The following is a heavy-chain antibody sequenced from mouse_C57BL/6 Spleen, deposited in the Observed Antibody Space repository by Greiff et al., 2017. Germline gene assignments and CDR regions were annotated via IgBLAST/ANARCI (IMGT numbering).Heavy chain of an antibody. D-gene: IGHD1-1*01. CDR2: IYPGDGDT. V-gene: IGHV1-82*01. CDR1: GYAFSSSW. Sequence: QVQLKESGPELVKPGASVKISCKASGYAFSSSWMNWVKQRPGKGLEWIGRIYPGDGDTNYNGKFKGKATLTADKSSSTAYMQLSSLTSEDSAVYFCARAGDYYGSSYPDYWGQGTTLTVSS. CDR3: ARAGDYYGSSYPDY. J-gene: IGHJ2*01.